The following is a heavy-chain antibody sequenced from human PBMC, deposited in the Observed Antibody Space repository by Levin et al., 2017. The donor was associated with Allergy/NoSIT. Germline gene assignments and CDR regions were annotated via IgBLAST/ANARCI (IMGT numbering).Heavy chain of an antibody. CDR2: VYYTGSA. J-gene: IGHJ6*02. D-gene: IGHD2/OR15-2a*01. CDR3: AGEPNSPYYYYYGLDV. CDR1: GDSISNDNYY. V-gene: IGHV4-39*07. Sequence: SETLSLTYTVSGDSISNDNYYWAWIRQPPGKGLEWIGSVYYTGSAYYNPSLKTRLTMSVDTSKNQFSLRFNSVTAADTAIYYCAGEPNSPYYYYYGLDVWGQGTAVTVSS.